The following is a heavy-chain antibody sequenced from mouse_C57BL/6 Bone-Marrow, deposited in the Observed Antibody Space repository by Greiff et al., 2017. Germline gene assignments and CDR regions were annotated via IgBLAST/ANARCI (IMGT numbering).Heavy chain of an antibody. CDR3: VRHGKFTTVDWYFDV. CDR2: IRSKSNNYAT. V-gene: IGHV10-1*01. Sequence: GGGLVQPKGSLKLSCAASGFSFNTYAMNWVRQAPGKGLEWVARIRSKSNNYATYYADSVKDRFTISRDDSESMLYLQMNNLKTEDTAMYYCVRHGKFTTVDWYFDVWGTGTTVTVSS. D-gene: IGHD1-1*01. CDR1: GFSFNTYA. J-gene: IGHJ1*03.